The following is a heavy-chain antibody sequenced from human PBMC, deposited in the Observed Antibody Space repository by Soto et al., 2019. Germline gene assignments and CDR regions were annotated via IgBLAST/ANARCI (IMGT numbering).Heavy chain of an antibody. CDR3: ARHGFGPLHGLVDV. CDR2: INYDGYS. J-gene: IGHJ6*02. CDR1: GGSITNYY. V-gene: IGHV4-59*08. D-gene: IGHD3-10*01. Sequence: QVQLQESGPGLVKPSETLSLTCTVSGGSITNYYCSWFRQPPGKGLEWIGYINYDGYSAYNLSLKRRVTLSIDTSTPQFSLMLESVTATDTAVYYCARHGFGPLHGLVDVWGQGTTVIVSS.